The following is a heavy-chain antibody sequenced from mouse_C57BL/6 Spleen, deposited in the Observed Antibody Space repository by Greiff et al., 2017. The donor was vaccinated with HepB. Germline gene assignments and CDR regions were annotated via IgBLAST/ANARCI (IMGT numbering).Heavy chain of an antibody. CDR1: GYTFTSYW. D-gene: IGHD5-5*01. Sequence: QVQLQQPGAELVRSGSSVKLSCKASGYTFTSYWMDWVKQRPGQGLEWIGNIYPSDSETHYNQKFKDKATLTVDKSSSTAYMQLSSLTSEDSAVYYCARGDYLYAMDYWGQGTSVTVSS. CDR2: IYPSDSET. V-gene: IGHV1-61*01. CDR3: ARGDYLYAMDY. J-gene: IGHJ4*01.